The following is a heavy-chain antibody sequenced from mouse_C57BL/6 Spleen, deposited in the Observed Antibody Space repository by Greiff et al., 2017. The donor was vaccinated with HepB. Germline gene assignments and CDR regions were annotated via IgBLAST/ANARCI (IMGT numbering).Heavy chain of an antibody. V-gene: IGHV1-52*01. CDR3: ARASTGRYFDV. J-gene: IGHJ1*03. CDR1: GYTFTSYW. Sequence: QVQLQQSGAELVRPGSSVKLSCKASGYTFTSYWMHWVKQRPIQGLEWIGNIDPSDSETHYNQKFKDKATLTVDKSSSTAYMQLSSLTSEDSAVYYCARASTGRYFDVWGTGTTVTVSS. D-gene: IGHD1-1*01. CDR2: IDPSDSET.